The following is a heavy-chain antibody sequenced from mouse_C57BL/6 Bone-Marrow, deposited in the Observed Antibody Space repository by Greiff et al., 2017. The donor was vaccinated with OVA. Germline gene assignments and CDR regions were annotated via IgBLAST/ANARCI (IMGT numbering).Heavy chain of an antibody. CDR1: GYAFSSYW. J-gene: IGHJ4*01. CDR2: IYPGDGDT. CDR3: ARLATTVPGYYAMDY. D-gene: IGHD1-1*01. Sequence: VQGVESGAELVKPGASVKISCKASGYAFSSYWMNWVKQRPGKGLEWIGQIYPGDGDTNYNGKFKGKATLTADKSSSTAYMQLSSLTSEDSAVYFCARLATTVPGYYAMDYWGQGTSVTVSS. V-gene: IGHV1-80*01.